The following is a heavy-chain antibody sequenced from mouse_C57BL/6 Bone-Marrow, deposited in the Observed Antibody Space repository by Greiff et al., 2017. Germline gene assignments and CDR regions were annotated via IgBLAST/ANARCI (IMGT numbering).Heavy chain of an antibody. J-gene: IGHJ2*01. CDR3: ARGPTVAPYFDD. CDR2: IDPSDSYT. CDR1: GYTFTSYW. V-gene: IGHV1-69*01. Sequence: VQLQQSGAELVMPGASVKLSCKASGYTFTSYWMHWVKQRPGQGLEWIGEIDPSDSYTNYNQKFKGKSTLTVDKSSSTAYMQLSSLTSEDSAVYYCARGPTVAPYFDDWGQGTTLTVSS. D-gene: IGHD1-1*01.